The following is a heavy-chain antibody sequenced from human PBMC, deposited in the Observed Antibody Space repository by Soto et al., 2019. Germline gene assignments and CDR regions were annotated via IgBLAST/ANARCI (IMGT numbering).Heavy chain of an antibody. J-gene: IGHJ4*02. Sequence: GGSMRLSCAASGFPFSSYAMSWVRQAPGKGLEWVSAISGSGGSTYYADSVKGRFTISRDNAKNSLYLQMNSLRAEDTAVYYCARAGSGTNFYFGYWGQGTLVTVSS. CDR1: GFPFSSYA. V-gene: IGHV3-23*01. D-gene: IGHD6-19*01. CDR2: ISGSGGST. CDR3: ARAGSGTNFYFGY.